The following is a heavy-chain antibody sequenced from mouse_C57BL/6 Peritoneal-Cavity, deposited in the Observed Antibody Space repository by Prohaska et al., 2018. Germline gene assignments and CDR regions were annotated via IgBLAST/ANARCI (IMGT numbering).Heavy chain of an antibody. CDR2: ISNLAYSI. CDR3: ARHGSNYAMDY. CDR1: GFTFSDYG. Sequence: EVKLVESGGGLVQPGGSLKLSCAASGFTFSDYGMAWVRQAPRKGPEWVAFISNLAYSIYYADTVTGRFTSSRENAKNTLYLEMSSLRSEDTAMYYCARHGSNYAMDYWGQGTSVTVSS. V-gene: IGHV5-15*01. J-gene: IGHJ4*01.